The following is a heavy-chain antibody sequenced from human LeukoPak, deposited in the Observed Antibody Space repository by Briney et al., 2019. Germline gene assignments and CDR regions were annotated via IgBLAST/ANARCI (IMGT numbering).Heavy chain of an antibody. CDR2: INRSGST. CDR1: GGSFSGYY. J-gene: IGHJ6*03. D-gene: IGHD6-6*01. Sequence: PSETLSLTCAVYGGSFSGYYWSWIRQPPGKGLEWIGEINRSGSTNYNPSLKSRVTISVDTSKNQFSLTLSSVTAADTAVYYCARLLAARPGRQPYYMDVWGKGTTVTVSS. CDR3: ARLLAARPGRQPYYMDV. V-gene: IGHV4-34*01.